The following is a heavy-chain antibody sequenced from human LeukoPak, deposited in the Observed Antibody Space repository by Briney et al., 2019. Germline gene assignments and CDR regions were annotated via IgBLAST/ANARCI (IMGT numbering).Heavy chain of an antibody. Sequence: GGSLRLSCAASRFTFSSYAMHWVRQAPGKGLEWVAVISYDGSNKYYADSVKGRFTISRDNSKNTLYLQMNSLRAEDTAVYYSANGGNSNDLDYWGQGTLVTVSS. D-gene: IGHD3/OR15-3a*01. CDR1: RFTFSSYA. J-gene: IGHJ4*02. V-gene: IGHV3-30*04. CDR2: ISYDGSNK. CDR3: ANGGNSNDLDY.